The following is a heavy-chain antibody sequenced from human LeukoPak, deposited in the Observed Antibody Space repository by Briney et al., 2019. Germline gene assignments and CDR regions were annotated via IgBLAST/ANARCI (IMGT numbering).Heavy chain of an antibody. Sequence: QPRGSLRLSCAASGFTFSSYWMSWVRQAPGKGLEWVANIKQDGSEKYYVDSVKGRFTISRDNAKNSLYLQMNSLRAEDTAVYYCARDRGYCSGGSCYPDAFDIWGQGTMVTVSS. CDR1: GFTFSSYW. V-gene: IGHV3-7*01. J-gene: IGHJ3*02. CDR3: ARDRGYCSGGSCYPDAFDI. CDR2: IKQDGSEK. D-gene: IGHD2-15*01.